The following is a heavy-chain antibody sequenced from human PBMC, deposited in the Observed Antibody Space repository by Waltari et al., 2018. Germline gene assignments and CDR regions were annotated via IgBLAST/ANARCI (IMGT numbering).Heavy chain of an antibody. J-gene: IGHJ5*02. Sequence: QLQLQESGPGLVKPPETLSLTCPVSGGSISSSSYSWGGIRQPPEKGLEWVASMDYSGRTYYNPSLKSRVTISVDTSKNQFSLEVRSVTAADTAVYYCARGFGSATTSRFDPWGQGIVVTVSS. D-gene: IGHD5-12*01. CDR1: GGSISSSSYS. CDR3: ARGFGSATTSRFDP. V-gene: IGHV4-39*07. CDR2: MDYSGRT.